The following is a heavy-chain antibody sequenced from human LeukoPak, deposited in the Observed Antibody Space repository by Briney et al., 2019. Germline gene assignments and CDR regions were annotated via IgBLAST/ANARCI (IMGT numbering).Heavy chain of an antibody. J-gene: IGHJ4*02. CDR2: FYSGGST. CDR1: GFTVSSNY. D-gene: IGHD3-9*01. V-gene: IGHV3-53*01. Sequence: GGSLRLSCAASGFTVSSNYMSWVRQAPGKGLEWVSVFYSGGSTYYADSVKGRFTISRDNSKNTLYLQMNSLRAEDTAVYFCAKEPHMLTGYYTDYFDYWGQGTLVTVSS. CDR3: AKEPHMLTGYYTDYFDY.